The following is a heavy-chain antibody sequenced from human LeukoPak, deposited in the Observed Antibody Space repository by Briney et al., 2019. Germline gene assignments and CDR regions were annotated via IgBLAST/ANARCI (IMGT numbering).Heavy chain of an antibody. CDR3: ARDGAPEAADDAFDI. Sequence: SETLSLTCTVSGVSISSYYWSWIRQPPGKGLEWIGYIYYSGSTNYNPSLKSRVTISVDTSKNQFSLKLSSVTAADTAVYYCARDGAPEAADDAFDIWGQGTMVTVSS. D-gene: IGHD6-13*01. CDR1: GVSISSYY. CDR2: IYYSGST. V-gene: IGHV4-59*01. J-gene: IGHJ3*02.